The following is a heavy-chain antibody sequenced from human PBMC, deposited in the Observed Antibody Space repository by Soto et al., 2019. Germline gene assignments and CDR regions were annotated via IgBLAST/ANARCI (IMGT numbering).Heavy chain of an antibody. CDR3: ARDASGHFDY. CDR2: IHSDGST. V-gene: IGHV3-53*01. J-gene: IGHJ4*02. Sequence: LRLSCSVAGFTVSDSMSWVRQAPGKGLECVSFIHSDGSTHYTDSVRGRFTISRDNSKNTLYLQMDRLRVDDTAVYLCARDASGHFDYWGQGTLV. D-gene: IGHD6-19*01. CDR1: GFTVSDS.